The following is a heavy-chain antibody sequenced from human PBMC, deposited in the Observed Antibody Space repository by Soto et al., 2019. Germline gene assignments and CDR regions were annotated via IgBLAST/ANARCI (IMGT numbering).Heavy chain of an antibody. J-gene: IGHJ4*02. CDR2: INPNSGGT. Sequence: ASVKVSCKASGYTFTGYYMHWVRQAPGQGLEWMGWINPNSGGTNYAQKFQGRVTMTRDTSISTAYMELSRLRSDDTAVYYCAREPDYDFWSGYPFYWGQGTLVTVSS. CDR3: AREPDYDFWSGYPFY. CDR1: GYTFTGYY. V-gene: IGHV1-2*02. D-gene: IGHD3-3*01.